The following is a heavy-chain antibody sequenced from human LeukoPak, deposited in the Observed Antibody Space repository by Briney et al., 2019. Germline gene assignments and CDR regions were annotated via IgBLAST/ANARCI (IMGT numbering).Heavy chain of an antibody. Sequence: PGGSLRLSCAASGFTFDHYAMSWVRQAPGKGLEWVSTISGSGASTYYADSLRGRFTIMRDNSQNTLYLHIKNLRAEDTAVYYCARHDKRSGSVYDSSGGAFDYWGQGTLVTVSS. CDR2: ISGSGAST. CDR1: GFTFDHYA. CDR3: ARHDKRSGSVYDSSGGAFDY. V-gene: IGHV3-23*01. J-gene: IGHJ4*02. D-gene: IGHD3-22*01.